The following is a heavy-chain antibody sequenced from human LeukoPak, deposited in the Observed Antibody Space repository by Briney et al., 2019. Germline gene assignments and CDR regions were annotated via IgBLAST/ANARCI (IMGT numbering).Heavy chain of an antibody. CDR2: IYTSGST. CDR3: ARVSSAKAFGELLRRRNPNYYYYMDV. Sequence: SETLSLTCTVSGGSISSGSYHWSWIRQPAGKGLEWIGRIYTSGSTKYNPSLKSRVTMSVDTSKNQFSLKLSSVTAADTAVYYCARVSSAKAFGELLRRRNPNYYYYMDVWGKGTTVTVSS. J-gene: IGHJ6*03. V-gene: IGHV4-61*02. CDR1: GGSISSGSYH. D-gene: IGHD3-10*01.